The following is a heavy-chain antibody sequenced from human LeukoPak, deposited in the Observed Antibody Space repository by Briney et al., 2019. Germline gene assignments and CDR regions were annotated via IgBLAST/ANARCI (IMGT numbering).Heavy chain of an antibody. Sequence: GSLRLSCAASGFTFSHFWMSWVRPAPGKGLEWVAYIKTTGSETYYVDSVKGRFTITRDNTRNSLFLQMYSLRAEDTAVYFCAREDGYCSGGNCYSYFDSWGQGTLVTVSS. D-gene: IGHD2-15*01. CDR3: AREDGYCSGGNCYSYFDS. CDR2: IKTTGSET. V-gene: IGHV3-7*01. CDR1: GFTFSHFW. J-gene: IGHJ4*02.